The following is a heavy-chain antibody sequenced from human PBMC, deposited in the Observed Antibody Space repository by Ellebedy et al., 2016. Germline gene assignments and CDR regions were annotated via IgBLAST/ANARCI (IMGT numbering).Heavy chain of an antibody. CDR3: ARSVSSGYYYNY. Sequence: GGSLRLXXAASGFTFSDYYMSWIRQAPGKGLEWVSYISSSGSTIYYADSVKGRFTISRDNAKNSLYLQMNSLRAEDTAVYYCARSVSSGYYYNYWGQGTLVTVSS. CDR1: GFTFSDYY. D-gene: IGHD3-22*01. CDR2: ISSSGSTI. V-gene: IGHV3-11*01. J-gene: IGHJ4*02.